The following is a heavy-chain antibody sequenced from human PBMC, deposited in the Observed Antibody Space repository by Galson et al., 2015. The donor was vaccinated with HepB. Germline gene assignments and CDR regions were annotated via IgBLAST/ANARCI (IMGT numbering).Heavy chain of an antibody. CDR2: IRSKAYGGTT. J-gene: IGHJ6*02. D-gene: IGHD2-2*02. CDR3: TREDIVVVPAAIPLFADYYYYGMDV. V-gene: IGHV3-49*03. Sequence: SLRLSCAASGFTFGDYAMSWFRQAPGKGLEWVGFIRSKAYGGTTEYAASVKGRFTISRDDSKSIAYLQMNSLKTEDTAVYYCTREDIVVVPAAIPLFADYYYYGMDVWGQGTTVTVSS. CDR1: GFTFGDYA.